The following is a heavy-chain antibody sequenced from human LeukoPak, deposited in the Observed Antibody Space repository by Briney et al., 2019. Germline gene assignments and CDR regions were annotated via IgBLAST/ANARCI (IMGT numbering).Heavy chain of an antibody. D-gene: IGHD1-26*01. CDR1: GFTFGDYA. Sequence: GGSLRLSCTASGFTFGDYAKSWVRQAPGKGLEWVGFIRSKAYGGTTEYAASVKGRFTISRDDSKSIAYLQMNSLKTEDTAVYYCTRDTWEGTYYYYGMDVWGQGTTVTVSS. J-gene: IGHJ6*02. CDR3: TRDTWEGTYYYYGMDV. V-gene: IGHV3-49*04. CDR2: IRSKAYGGTT.